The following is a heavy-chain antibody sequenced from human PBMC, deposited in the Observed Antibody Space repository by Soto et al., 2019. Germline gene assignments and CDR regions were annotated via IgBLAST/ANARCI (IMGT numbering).Heavy chain of an antibody. CDR2: ISAYNGNT. CDR1: GYTFTSYG. J-gene: IGHJ4*02. V-gene: IGHV1-18*01. D-gene: IGHD6-6*01. CDR3: ARDSSSSSVGAVRY. Sequence: QVQLVQSGAEVKKPGASVKVSCKASGYTFTSYGISWVRQAPGQGLEWMGWISAYNGNTNYAQKLQGRVTMTTDTSTSTAYRERRSLRSDDTAVYYCARDSSSSSVGAVRYWGQGTLVTVSS.